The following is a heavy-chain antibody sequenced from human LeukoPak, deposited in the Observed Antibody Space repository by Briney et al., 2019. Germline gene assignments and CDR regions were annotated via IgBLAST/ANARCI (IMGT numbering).Heavy chain of an antibody. CDR2: IYPSDSDT. CDR3: ARLPGMGYMDV. D-gene: IGHD2-8*01. CDR1: GYSFTSYW. J-gene: IGHJ6*03. V-gene: IGHV5-51*01. Sequence: GESLKISCKVSGYSFTSYWIGWVRQMPGKGQEWMGIIYPSDSDTRYSPSFQGQVTISVDNSISTAYLHWSSLKASGTAMYYCARLPGMGYMDVWGKGTTVTVSS.